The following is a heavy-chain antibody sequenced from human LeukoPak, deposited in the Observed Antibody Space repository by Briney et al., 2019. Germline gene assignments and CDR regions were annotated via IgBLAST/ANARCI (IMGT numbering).Heavy chain of an antibody. D-gene: IGHD6-13*01. Sequence: SEALSLTCTVSGGSISSYYWSWIRQPPGKGLEWIGYIYYSGSTNYNPSLKSRVTMSADTSKNQFSLKLSSVTAADTAVYYCARWQGIATAHNYYYYGLDVWGQGTTVTVSS. CDR2: IYYSGST. CDR1: GGSISSYY. CDR3: ARWQGIATAHNYYYYGLDV. J-gene: IGHJ6*02. V-gene: IGHV4-59*12.